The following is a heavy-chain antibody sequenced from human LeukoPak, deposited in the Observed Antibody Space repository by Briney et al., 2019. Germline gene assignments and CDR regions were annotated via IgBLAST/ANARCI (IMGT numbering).Heavy chain of an antibody. J-gene: IGHJ4*02. Sequence: PGGSLRLSCAASGFTFSNYWMHWVRQAPGKGLVWVSRINSDGSSTSYADSVKGRFTISRDNSKNTLYLQMNSLRAEDTAVYYCAKGGRGYSYGAVDYWGQGTLVTVSS. D-gene: IGHD5-18*01. CDR1: GFTFSNYW. CDR3: AKGGRGYSYGAVDY. CDR2: INSDGSST. V-gene: IGHV3-74*01.